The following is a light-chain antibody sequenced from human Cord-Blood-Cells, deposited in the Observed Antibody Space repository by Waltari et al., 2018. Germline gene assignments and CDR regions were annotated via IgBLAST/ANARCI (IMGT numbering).Light chain of an antibody. J-gene: IGLJ1*01. CDR1: SSDVGSFNL. CDR2: EGS. Sequence: QSALTPPASASGSPGQSITISSTGTSSDVGSFNLVSWYQQHPGKAPKLMIYEGSKRPSGVSNRFSGSKSGNTASLTISGLQAEDEADYYCCSYAGSSTYVFGTGTKVTVL. V-gene: IGLV2-23*01. CDR3: CSYAGSSTYV.